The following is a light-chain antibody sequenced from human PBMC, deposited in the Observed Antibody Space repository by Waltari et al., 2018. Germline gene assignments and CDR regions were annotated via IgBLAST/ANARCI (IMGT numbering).Light chain of an antibody. V-gene: IGLV1-44*01. CDR3: AAWDDSLNGLYV. CDR2: SNN. J-gene: IGLJ1*01. CDR1: SSNIGSNT. Sequence: QSVLTQPPSASGTPGQRVTISCSGSSSNIGSNTVTWYQQLPGTAPKLLIYSNNRLPSGVPDRFSGSKSGTSASLAISGLQSEDEADYYCAAWDDSLNGLYVFGTGTKVTVL.